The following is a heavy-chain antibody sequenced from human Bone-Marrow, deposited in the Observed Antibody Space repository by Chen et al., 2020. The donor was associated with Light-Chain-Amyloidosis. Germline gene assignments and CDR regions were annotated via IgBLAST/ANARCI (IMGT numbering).Heavy chain of an antibody. CDR2: ISGNSDSA. J-gene: IGHJ4*02. Sequence: EVQLVESGGGLAQPGGSVRLSCAASGFTFSSFALTWVRQPPGKGLGWISSISGNSDSAYYADSVKGRFAISRDNSKNTLYLQMNSVRADDTALYYCAKGHKDSIYLYFDSWGQGTLVTVSS. V-gene: IGHV3-23*04. CDR3: AKGHKDSIYLYFDS. CDR1: GFTFSSFA. D-gene: IGHD2-21*01.